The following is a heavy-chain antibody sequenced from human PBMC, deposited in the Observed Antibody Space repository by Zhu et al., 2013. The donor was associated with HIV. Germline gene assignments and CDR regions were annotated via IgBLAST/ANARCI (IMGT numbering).Heavy chain of an antibody. D-gene: IGHD3-10*02. Sequence: QVQLVQSGAEVKKPGSSVKVSCKASGGTFSSYAISWVRQAPGQGLEWMGGIIPIFGTADYAQKFQGRVTITADESTSTAYMELSSLRSEDTAVYYCARVMSWVQQPHYYGMDVWGQGTTVTV. CDR2: IIPIFGTA. J-gene: IGHJ6*02. V-gene: IGHV1-69*01. CDR3: ARVMSWVQQPHYYGMDV. CDR1: GGTFSSYA.